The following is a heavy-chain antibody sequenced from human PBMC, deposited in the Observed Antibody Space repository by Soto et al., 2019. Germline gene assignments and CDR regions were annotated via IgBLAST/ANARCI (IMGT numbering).Heavy chain of an antibody. V-gene: IGHV1-3*01. CDR2: INAGNGNT. CDR3: ASRQAVAGTNYYYYGMDV. CDR1: GYTSTSYA. Sequence: QVQLVQSGAEVKKPGASVKVSCKASGYTSTSYAMHWVRQAPGQRLEWMGWINAGNGNTKYSQKFQGRVTITRDTSASTTYMELSSLRSEDTAVYYCASRQAVAGTNYYYYGMDVWGQGTTVTVSS. J-gene: IGHJ6*02. D-gene: IGHD6-19*01.